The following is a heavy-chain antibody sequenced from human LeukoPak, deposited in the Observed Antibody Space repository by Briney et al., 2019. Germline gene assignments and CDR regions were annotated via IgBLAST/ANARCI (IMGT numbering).Heavy chain of an antibody. V-gene: IGHV3-23*01. Sequence: GGSLRLSCAASGFTFSSYAMTWVRQAPGEGLEWVSVISGDGSATYYADSVKGRFTISRDNSKNTLYLQMDSLRAGDTAVYYCARDRSEYFQHWGQGTLVTVSS. CDR3: ARDRSEYFQH. CDR1: GFTFSSYA. J-gene: IGHJ1*01. CDR2: ISGDGSAT.